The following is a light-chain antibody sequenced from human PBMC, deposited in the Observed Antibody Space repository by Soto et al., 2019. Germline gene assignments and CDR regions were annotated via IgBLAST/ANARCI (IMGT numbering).Light chain of an antibody. J-gene: IGKJ4*01. CDR3: QQSNSSPPT. CDR1: QSITNY. V-gene: IGKV1-39*01. Sequence: DIQMTQSTSALSASVGDRVTITCRASQSITNYLNWYQHKPGQAPNLLIYAASTLQAGVPSRFRGSGSGADFTLTISRLQPEDFATYFCQQSNSSPPTFGGGTKVEI. CDR2: AAS.